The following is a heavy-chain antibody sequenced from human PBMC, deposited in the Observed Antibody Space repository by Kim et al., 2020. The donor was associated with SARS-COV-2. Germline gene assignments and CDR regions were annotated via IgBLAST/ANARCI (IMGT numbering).Heavy chain of an antibody. CDR3: ATDAGGGDH. D-gene: IGHD1-26*01. J-gene: IGHJ4*02. Sequence: YADSVKGRFTISRDNSKNTLDLQMSSLRVEDTATYYCATDAGGGDHWGRGTLVTVSS. V-gene: IGHV3-66*01.